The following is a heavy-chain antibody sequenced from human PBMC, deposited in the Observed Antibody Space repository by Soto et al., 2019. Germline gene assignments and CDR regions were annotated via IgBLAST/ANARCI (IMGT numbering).Heavy chain of an antibody. V-gene: IGHV3-15*01. J-gene: IGHJ6*02. CDR2: IKSKTDGGTT. CDR3: TTDGHSYGGTYYYYGMDV. Sequence: AGGSLRLSCAASGFTFSNAWMSWVRQAPGKGLEWVGRIKSKTDGGTTDYAAPVKGRFTISRDDSKSTLYLQMNSLKTEDTAVYYCTTDGHSYGGTYYYYGMDVWGQGTTVTVSS. D-gene: IGHD5-18*01. CDR1: GFTFSNAW.